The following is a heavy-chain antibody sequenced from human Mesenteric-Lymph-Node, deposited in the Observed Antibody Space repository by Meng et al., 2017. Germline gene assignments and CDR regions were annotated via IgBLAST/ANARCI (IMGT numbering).Heavy chain of an antibody. D-gene: IGHD3-16*01. CDR2: IRQDGSDL. CDR3: ASHTPGGDFRPHFED. J-gene: IGHJ4*02. Sequence: GESLKISCTASRFTLSNYWMSWVRQAPGKGLEWVANIRQDGSDLYYVNSVKGRFTISRDNSKNSLYLQMNSLRAEDTAVYYCASHTPGGDFRPHFEDWGQGTLVTVSS. V-gene: IGHV3-7*01. CDR1: RFTLSNYW.